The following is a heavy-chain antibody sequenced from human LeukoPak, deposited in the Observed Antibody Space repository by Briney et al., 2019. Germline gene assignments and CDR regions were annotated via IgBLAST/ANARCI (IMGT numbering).Heavy chain of an antibody. Sequence: PSETLSLTCAVSGYSIRSGHYWGWIRQSPGKGLEWIGSINHSGITEYNPSLKRRVTLSVDTSKNQFSLQLRSVTAADRALYYCARSGDYIKEGFDYWGQGTQVTVSS. CDR3: ARSGDYIKEGFDY. CDR2: INHSGIT. J-gene: IGHJ4*02. V-gene: IGHV4-38-2*01. CDR1: GYSIRSGHY. D-gene: IGHD3-22*01.